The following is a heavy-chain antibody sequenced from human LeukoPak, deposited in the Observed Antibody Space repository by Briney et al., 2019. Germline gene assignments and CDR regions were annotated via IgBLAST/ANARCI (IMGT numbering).Heavy chain of an antibody. CDR1: GYTFTDYY. CDR3: ARGLGSGSYYGS. D-gene: IGHD3-10*01. V-gene: IGHV1-46*01. J-gene: IGHJ5*02. Sequence: ASVKVSCKASGYTFTDYYIHWVRQAPGQGLEWMGIINPSGGSATYARKFQGRVTMTRDTSASTVYMELSSLRSEDTAVYYCARGLGSGSYYGSWGQGTLVTVSS. CDR2: INPSGGSA.